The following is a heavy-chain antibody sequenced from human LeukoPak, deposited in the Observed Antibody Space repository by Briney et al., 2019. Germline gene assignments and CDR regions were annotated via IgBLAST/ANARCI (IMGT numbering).Heavy chain of an antibody. D-gene: IGHD6-13*01. CDR2: ITGSGGST. CDR1: GFTFSSYS. CDR3: ARDRGSSSLIYFDY. J-gene: IGHJ4*02. Sequence: GSLRLSCAASGFTFSSYSMHWVRQAPGKGLEWVSGITGSGGSTYYADSVKGRFTVSRDNSKNTLYLQMNSLRVEDTAVYYCARDRGSSSLIYFDYCGQGTLVTVSS. V-gene: IGHV3-23*01.